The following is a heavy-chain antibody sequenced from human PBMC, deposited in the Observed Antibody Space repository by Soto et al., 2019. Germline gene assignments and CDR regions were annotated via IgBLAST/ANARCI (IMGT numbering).Heavy chain of an antibody. CDR3: ATYGSGTYKPTTFDY. V-gene: IGHV4-31*03. Sequence: QVQLQESGPGLVKPSQTLSLTCTVSGGSISSGGYYWSWIRQHPGKGQEWIGDIYYSGSTYYNPSLKSRVTISVDTSKNQFSLKLSSVTAADTAVYYCATYGSGTYKPTTFDYWGQGTLVTVSS. J-gene: IGHJ4*02. CDR1: GGSISSGGYY. D-gene: IGHD3-10*01. CDR2: IYYSGST.